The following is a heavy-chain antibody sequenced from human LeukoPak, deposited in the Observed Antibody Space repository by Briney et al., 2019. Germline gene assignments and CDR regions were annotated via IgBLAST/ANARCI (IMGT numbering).Heavy chain of an antibody. CDR1: GYSFTSYR. CDR3: AYFSYYDSSGQHPIGAFDI. Sequence: GESLKISCKGSGYSFTSYRIGWVRQMPGKGLEWMGIIYPDDSDTRYSPSFQGQVTISADKSISPAYLQWSSLKASDTAMYYCAYFSYYDSSGQHPIGAFDIWGQGTMVTVSS. V-gene: IGHV5-51*01. D-gene: IGHD3-22*01. J-gene: IGHJ3*02. CDR2: IYPDDSDT.